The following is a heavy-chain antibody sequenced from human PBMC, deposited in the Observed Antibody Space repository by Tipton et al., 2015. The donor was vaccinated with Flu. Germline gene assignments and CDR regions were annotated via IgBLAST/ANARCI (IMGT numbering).Heavy chain of an antibody. CDR1: GDSIRNDYF. V-gene: IGHV4-38-2*01. CDR3: ARHTGDSVRGVIDY. J-gene: IGHJ4*02. CDR2: IYRSGST. Sequence: TLSLTCAVSGDSIRNDYFWGWIRQPPGKGLEWIGTIYRSGSTYYNPSLKSRLTISVDTSQNQFSLRLSSVTAADTAVYYCARHTGDSVRGVIDYWGQGTLVTVSS. D-gene: IGHD3-10*02.